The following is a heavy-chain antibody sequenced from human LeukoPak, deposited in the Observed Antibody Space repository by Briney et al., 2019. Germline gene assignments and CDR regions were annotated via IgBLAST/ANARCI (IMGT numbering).Heavy chain of an antibody. CDR3: ARARYSSSSYDY. D-gene: IGHD6-6*01. CDR2: IKEDGSEK. J-gene: IGHJ4*02. CDR1: GFTFSSYW. Sequence: GGSLRLSCAASGFTFSSYWMSWVRQAPGKGLEWVANIKEDGSEKNYMDSVKGRFTISRDNAKNSLYLQMNSLRAEDTAVYYCARARYSSSSYDYWGQGTLVTVSS. V-gene: IGHV3-7*01.